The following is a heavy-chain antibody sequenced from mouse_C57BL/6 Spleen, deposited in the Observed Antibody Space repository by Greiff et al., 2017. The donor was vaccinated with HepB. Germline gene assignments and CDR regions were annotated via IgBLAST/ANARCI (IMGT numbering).Heavy chain of an antibody. Sequence: EVQLQQSGTVLARPGASVKMSCKTSGYTFTSYWMHWVKQRPGQGLEWIGAIYPGNSDTSYNQKFKGKAKLTAVTSASTAYMELSSLTNEDSAVYYCTRPPYYYGSSYDYAMDYWGQGTSVTVSS. CDR3: TRPPYYYGSSYDYAMDY. CDR1: GYTFTSYW. CDR2: IYPGNSDT. J-gene: IGHJ4*01. D-gene: IGHD1-1*01. V-gene: IGHV1-5*01.